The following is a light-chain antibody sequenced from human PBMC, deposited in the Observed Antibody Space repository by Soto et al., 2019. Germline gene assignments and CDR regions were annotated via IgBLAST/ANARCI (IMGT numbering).Light chain of an antibody. J-gene: IGLJ1*01. V-gene: IGLV2-14*01. CDR2: EVT. CDR3: SSYTFTSTLYV. Sequence: QSVLTQPASVSGPPGQSITISCTGSSSDVGGHNYVSWYQQHPGKAPKLMIYEVTKRPSGVSNRFSGPKSGNTASLTISGLQAEDEADYYCSSYTFTSTLYVFGTGTKVTVL. CDR1: SSDVGGHNY.